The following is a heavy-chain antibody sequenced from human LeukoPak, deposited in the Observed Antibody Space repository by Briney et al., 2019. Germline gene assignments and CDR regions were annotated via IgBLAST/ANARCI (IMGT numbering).Heavy chain of an antibody. J-gene: IGHJ5*02. V-gene: IGHV1-69*06. CDR1: VGTFRSYA. CDR3: ARDLTAMVKFAWFDP. CDR2: VIPIFGTA. Sequence: ASVTVSCKASVGTFRSYAISWVRQAPRQGLEWMGGVIPIFGTANYAQKFQGRVTITADKSTSTAYMELGSLRAEDTAVYYCARDLTAMVKFAWFDPWGQGTLVTVSS. D-gene: IGHD5-18*01.